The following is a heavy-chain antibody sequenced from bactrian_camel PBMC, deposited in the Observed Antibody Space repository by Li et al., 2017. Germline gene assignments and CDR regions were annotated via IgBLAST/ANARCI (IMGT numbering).Heavy chain of an antibody. CDR3: VTIQSVGCPHLRASVWSDQRATS. J-gene: IGHJ6*01. CDR2: TRDTKGPT. D-gene: IGHD3*01. CDR1: EYAVC. Sequence: VQLVESGGGSEQAGGSLKLSCTASEYAVCMGWFRQRPGEGRELVATTRDTKGPTRYADSVKGRFTISQDTAKNTLYLYLDSLKPEDTAMYYCVTIQSVGCPHLRASVWSDQRATSWGQGTQVTVS. V-gene: IGHV3S44*01.